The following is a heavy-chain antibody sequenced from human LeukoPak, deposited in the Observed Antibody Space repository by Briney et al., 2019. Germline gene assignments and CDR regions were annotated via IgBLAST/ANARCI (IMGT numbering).Heavy chain of an antibody. CDR1: GFTFSNDW. CDR3: AGTWSFDY. Sequence: GGSLSLSCEVSGFTFSNDWMHWVRQAPGKGLLWVSRISGDGTTTNYADSVKGRFTISRDNAKNTLYLQMDSLRAEDTAVYYCAGTWSFDYWGQGTLVTVSS. D-gene: IGHD2-15*01. J-gene: IGHJ4*02. V-gene: IGHV3-74*01. CDR2: ISGDGTTT.